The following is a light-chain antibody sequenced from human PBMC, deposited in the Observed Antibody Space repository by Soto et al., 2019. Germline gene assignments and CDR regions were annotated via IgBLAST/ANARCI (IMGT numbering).Light chain of an antibody. Sequence: QSVLTQPASVSGSPGQSITISCTGTSSDIGGYNFVSWYQQHPGNAPNLIIYDVASRPSGVSDRFSGSKSGNAASLTISGLQAEDEDLYYCNAYTPSGAIVFGGGNKLTVL. CDR1: SSDIGGYNF. CDR3: NAYTPSGAIV. J-gene: IGLJ3*02. V-gene: IGLV2-14*03. CDR2: DVA.